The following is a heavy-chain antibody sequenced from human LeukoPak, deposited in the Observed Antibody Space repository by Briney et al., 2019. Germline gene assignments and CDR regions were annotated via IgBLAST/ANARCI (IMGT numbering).Heavy chain of an antibody. D-gene: IGHD3-10*01. Sequence: ASVKVSCKASGYTFTGYYMHWVRQAPGQGLEWMGWFNPNSGGTNYAQKFQGRVTMTRDTSISTAYMELNRLKSDDTAVYYCARELASGGYPDYWGQGTLVTVSS. CDR2: FNPNSGGT. CDR1: GYTFTGYY. CDR3: ARELASGGYPDY. V-gene: IGHV1-2*02. J-gene: IGHJ4*02.